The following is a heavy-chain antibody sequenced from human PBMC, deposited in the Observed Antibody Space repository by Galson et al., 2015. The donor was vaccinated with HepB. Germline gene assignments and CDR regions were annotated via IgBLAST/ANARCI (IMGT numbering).Heavy chain of an antibody. V-gene: IGHV3-23*01. J-gene: IGHJ4*02. D-gene: IGHD2-2*01. Sequence: LRLSCAASGFTFSSYAMSWVRQAPGKGLEWVSAISGSGGSTYYADSVKGRFTISRDNSKNTLYLQMNSLRAEDTAVYYCANQYCSSTSCYDYWGQGTLVTVSS. CDR3: ANQYCSSTSCYDY. CDR2: ISGSGGST. CDR1: GFTFSSYA.